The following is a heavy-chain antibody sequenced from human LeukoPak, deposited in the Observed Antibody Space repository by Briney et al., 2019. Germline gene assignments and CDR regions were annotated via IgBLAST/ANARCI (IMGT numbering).Heavy chain of an antibody. D-gene: IGHD3-10*01. CDR1: GGSISSSSYY. V-gene: IGHV4-39*01. CDR2: IYYSGST. Sequence: SETLSLTCTVSGGSISSSSYYWGWIRQPPGKGLEWIGSIYYSGSTYYNPSLKSRVTISVDTSKNQFSLKLSSVTAADTAVYYCARGLDYYGSGSYYMDYWGQGTLVTVSS. CDR3: ARGLDYYGSGSYYMDY. J-gene: IGHJ4*02.